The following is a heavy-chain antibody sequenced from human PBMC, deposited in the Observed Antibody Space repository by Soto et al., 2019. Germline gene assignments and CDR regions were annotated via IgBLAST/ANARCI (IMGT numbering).Heavy chain of an antibody. V-gene: IGHV3-21*01. CDR3: ARDEGSGSYRDAFDI. CDR1: GFTFSTYT. D-gene: IGHD3-10*01. J-gene: IGHJ3*02. Sequence: EVQLVESGGGLVKPGGSLRLSCAASGFTFSTYTMNWVRQAPGKGLEWVASISGSSSYIYYADSVKGRFTISRDNGKNSLYLQRNSLRAEDTAVYYCARDEGSGSYRDAFDIWGQGTMVTVSS. CDR2: ISGSSSYI.